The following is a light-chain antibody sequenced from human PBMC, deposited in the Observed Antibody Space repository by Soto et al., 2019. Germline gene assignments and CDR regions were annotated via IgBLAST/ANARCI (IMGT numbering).Light chain of an antibody. Sequence: QAVVTQSPSASGTPGQRVTISCSGSASTIGRNYVYWYQQLPGTAPKLLIYRNSQRPSGVPDRFSGSKSGTSASLAISGLRSEDDADYYCAAWDDNLSGLYVFGAGTKLTVL. CDR2: RNS. V-gene: IGLV1-47*01. CDR1: ASTIGRNY. CDR3: AAWDDNLSGLYV. J-gene: IGLJ1*01.